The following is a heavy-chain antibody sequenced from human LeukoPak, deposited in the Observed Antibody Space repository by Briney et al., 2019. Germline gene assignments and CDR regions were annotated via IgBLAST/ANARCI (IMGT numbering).Heavy chain of an antibody. V-gene: IGHV4-34*01. Sequence: SETLSLTCAVYGGSFSGYYWSWIRQPPGKGLEWVGEINHSGSINYNPSLKSRVTISVDTSKNQFSLKLSSVTAADTAVYYCARAGYCSSTSCSYFDYWGQGTLVTVSS. CDR1: GGSFSGYY. J-gene: IGHJ4*02. CDR2: INHSGSI. CDR3: ARAGYCSSTSCSYFDY. D-gene: IGHD2-2*01.